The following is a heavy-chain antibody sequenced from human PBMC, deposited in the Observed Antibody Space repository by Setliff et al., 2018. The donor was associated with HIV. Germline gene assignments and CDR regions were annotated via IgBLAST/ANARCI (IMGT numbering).Heavy chain of an antibody. Sequence: ASVKVSCKISGYTLTEVSMHWVRQAPGKGLEWMGWINPDSGGTKYARKFEDRVTMSRDTSINTGFMELNSLRSDDTAVYYCARDVSGFDLFSSYMDVWGKGTTVTVSS. V-gene: IGHV1-2*02. CDR2: INPDSGGT. D-gene: IGHD3-9*01. J-gene: IGHJ6*03. CDR1: GYTLTEVS. CDR3: ARDVSGFDLFSSYMDV.